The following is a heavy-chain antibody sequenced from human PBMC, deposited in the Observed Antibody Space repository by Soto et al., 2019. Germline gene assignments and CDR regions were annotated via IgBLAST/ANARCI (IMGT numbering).Heavy chain of an antibody. V-gene: IGHV4-4*02. CDR2: IYHSGST. CDR3: ARGGSGSYHNYYYGMDV. J-gene: IGHJ6*02. CDR1: GGSISSSNW. D-gene: IGHD1-26*01. Sequence: SETVSLTXAVSGGSISSSNWWSWVRQPPGKGLEWIGEIYHSGSTNYNPSLKSRVTISVDKSKNQFSLKLSSVTAADTAVYYCARGGSGSYHNYYYGMDVWGQGTTVTVSS.